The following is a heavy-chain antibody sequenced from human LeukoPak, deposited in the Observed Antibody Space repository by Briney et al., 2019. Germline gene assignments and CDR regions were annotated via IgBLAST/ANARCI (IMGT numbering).Heavy chain of an antibody. CDR2: INPSGGST. Sequence: GASVKVSCKASGYTFTSYYMHWVRQAPGQGLEWMGIINPSGGSTSYAQKFQGRVTMTRDTSTSTVYMELSSLRSEDTAVYYCARSTLPYSSSSALDYWGQGTLVTVSS. CDR1: GYTFTSYY. CDR3: ARSTLPYSSSSALDY. D-gene: IGHD6-13*01. V-gene: IGHV1-46*01. J-gene: IGHJ4*02.